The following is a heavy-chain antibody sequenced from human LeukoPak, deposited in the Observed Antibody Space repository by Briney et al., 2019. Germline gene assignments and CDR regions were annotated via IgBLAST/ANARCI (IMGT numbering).Heavy chain of an antibody. D-gene: IGHD6-6*01. V-gene: IGHV3-33*01. Sequence: GGSLRLSCAASGFTFSSYGMHWVRQAPGKGLEWVALIWYDGSNKYYADSVKGRFTISRDNSKNTLWLQMNSLRAEDTAVYYCARVFSSSSYWFDPWGQGTLVTVSS. CDR1: GFTFSSYG. CDR2: IWYDGSNK. CDR3: ARVFSSSSYWFDP. J-gene: IGHJ5*02.